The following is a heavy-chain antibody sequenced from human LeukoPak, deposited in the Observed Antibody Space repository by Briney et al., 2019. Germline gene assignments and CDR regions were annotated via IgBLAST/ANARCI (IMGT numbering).Heavy chain of an antibody. D-gene: IGHD3-16*01. J-gene: IGHJ4*02. Sequence: GGSLRLSCAASGFTFSSYAMHWVRQAPGKGLEYVSAISSNGGSTYYANSVKGRFTISRDNSKNTLYLQMGSLRAEDTAVYYCAKVRWGSDNALDSWGQGTLVTGSS. V-gene: IGHV3-64*01. CDR2: ISSNGGST. CDR1: GFTFSSYA. CDR3: AKVRWGSDNALDS.